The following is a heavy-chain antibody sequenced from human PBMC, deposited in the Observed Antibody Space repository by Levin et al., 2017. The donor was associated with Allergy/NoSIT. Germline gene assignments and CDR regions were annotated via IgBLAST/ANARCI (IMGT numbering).Heavy chain of an antibody. D-gene: IGHD6-13*01. Sequence: GGSLRLSCAASGFTFSSYAMSWVRQAPGKGLEWVSAISGSGGSTYYADSVKGRFTISRDNSKNTLYLQMNSLRAEDTAVYYCAKDADGYSSSWYGYTSYYYGMDGWGQGTTVTVSS. CDR3: AKDADGYSSSWYGYTSYYYGMDG. CDR1: GFTFSSYA. CDR2: ISGSGGST. V-gene: IGHV3-23*01. J-gene: IGHJ6*02.